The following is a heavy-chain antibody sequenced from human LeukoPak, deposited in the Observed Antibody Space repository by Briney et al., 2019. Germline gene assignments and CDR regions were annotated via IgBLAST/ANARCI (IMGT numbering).Heavy chain of an antibody. CDR3: ARESAAVFDY. CDR2: ISSSSSYI. J-gene: IGHJ4*02. CDR1: GFTFSSYS. V-gene: IGHV3-21*01. Sequence: GGSLRLSCAASGFTFSSYSMNWVRQAPGKGLEWVSYISSSSSYIYYADSVKGRFAISRDNAKNSLYLQMNSLRAEDTAVYYCARESAAVFDYWGQGTLVSVSS.